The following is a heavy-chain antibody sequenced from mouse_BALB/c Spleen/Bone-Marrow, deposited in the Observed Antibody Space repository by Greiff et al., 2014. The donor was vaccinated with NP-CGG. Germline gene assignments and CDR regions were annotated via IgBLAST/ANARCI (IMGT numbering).Heavy chain of an antibody. D-gene: IGHD2-4*01. CDR1: GYTFTSYW. Sequence: VQLQESGAELVKPGASVKLSCKTSGYTFTSYWIQWVKQRPGQGLGWIGEIFPGTGTTYYNEKFKDKATLTIDTSSSTAYMQLSSLTSEDSAVYFCAGKGISTVIATAYYFDYWGQGSTLTVSS. V-gene: IGHV1S132*01. J-gene: IGHJ2*01. CDR2: IFPGTGTT. CDR3: AGKGISTVIATAYYFDY.